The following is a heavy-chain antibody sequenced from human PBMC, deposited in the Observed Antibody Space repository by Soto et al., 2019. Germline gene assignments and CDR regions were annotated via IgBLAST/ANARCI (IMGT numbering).Heavy chain of an antibody. Sequence: GGSLRLSCAASGFTFSSYSMNWVRQAPGKGLEWVSSISSSSSYIYYADSVKGRFTISRDNAKNSLYLQMNSLRAEDTAVYYCVREFTYYDFWSGYKNWFDPWGQGTLVTVSS. CDR2: ISSSSSYI. CDR1: GFTFSSYS. D-gene: IGHD3-3*01. CDR3: VREFTYYDFWSGYKNWFDP. J-gene: IGHJ5*02. V-gene: IGHV3-21*01.